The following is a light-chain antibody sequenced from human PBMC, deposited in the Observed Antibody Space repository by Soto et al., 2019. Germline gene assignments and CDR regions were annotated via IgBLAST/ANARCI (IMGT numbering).Light chain of an antibody. J-gene: IGKJ5*01. CDR1: QSISSW. Sequence: DIQMTQSPSTLSASVGDRVTITCRASQSISSWLAWYQQKPGKAPKLLIYDASSLESGVPSRFSGSGSGTEFTLTISSLQPDDLATYYCQQYNSFPLTFGQGTRLEI. CDR3: QQYNSFPLT. CDR2: DAS. V-gene: IGKV1-5*01.